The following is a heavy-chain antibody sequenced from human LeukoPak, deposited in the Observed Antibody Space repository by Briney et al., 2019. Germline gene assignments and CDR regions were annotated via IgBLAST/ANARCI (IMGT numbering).Heavy chain of an antibody. Sequence: PGGSLRLSCAASGFSFSSLDMNWVRQAPGKGLEWVSAISGSGDTTYYADSVKGRFTISRDNSKSTLYLQINSLRAEDTAVYYCAKDEPGTYSPSDYWGQGTLVTVSS. CDR3: AKDEPGTYSPSDY. D-gene: IGHD3-10*01. CDR1: GFSFSSLD. CDR2: ISGSGDTT. J-gene: IGHJ4*02. V-gene: IGHV3-23*01.